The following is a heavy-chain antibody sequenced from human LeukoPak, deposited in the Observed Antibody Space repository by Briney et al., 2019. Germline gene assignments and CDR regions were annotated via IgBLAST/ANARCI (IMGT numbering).Heavy chain of an antibody. CDR3: AREISGEGFDY. J-gene: IGHJ4*02. CDR2: ISSTTWYL. CDR1: GFTLSSYT. D-gene: IGHD7-27*01. V-gene: IGHV3-21*03. Sequence: GGSLRLSCVASGFTLSSYTMNWVRQAPGKGLEWVSSISSTTWYLFHADSVKGRFTTSRDNSKNSLYLQMNGLRAEDTAVYYCAREISGEGFDYWGQGTLVTVSS.